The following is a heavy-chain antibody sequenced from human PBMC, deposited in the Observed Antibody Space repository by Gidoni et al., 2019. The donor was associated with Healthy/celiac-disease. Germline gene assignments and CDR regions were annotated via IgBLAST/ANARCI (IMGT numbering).Heavy chain of an antibody. D-gene: IGHD5-18*01. CDR3: ARVPVTSYTMDV. CDR2: IYYSGTT. Sequence: QLQLQESGPGLVKPSQTLSLTCTVSGGSIRTGGYYWSWIRQYPGGGLEWIGYIYYSGTTNYNPSLQSRVTISVDTSKNQFSLKLRSVTAADTAVFYCARVPVTSYTMDVWGQGTTVTVSS. V-gene: IGHV4-31*03. CDR1: GGSIRTGGYY. J-gene: IGHJ6*02.